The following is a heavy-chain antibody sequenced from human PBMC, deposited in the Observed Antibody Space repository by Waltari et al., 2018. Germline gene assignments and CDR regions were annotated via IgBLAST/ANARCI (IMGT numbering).Heavy chain of an antibody. V-gene: IGHV3-74*01. Sequence: EVQLVESGGGLVQPGGSLRLSCAASGFTFRNYWMHWVRQAPGMGLVWVSRINSDGSSTSYADSVKGRFTISRDNAKNTLYLQMNSLRAEDTAVYYCARGRIAVAGFDYWGQGTLVTVSS. D-gene: IGHD6-19*01. CDR3: ARGRIAVAGFDY. CDR2: INSDGSST. J-gene: IGHJ4*02. CDR1: GFTFRNYW.